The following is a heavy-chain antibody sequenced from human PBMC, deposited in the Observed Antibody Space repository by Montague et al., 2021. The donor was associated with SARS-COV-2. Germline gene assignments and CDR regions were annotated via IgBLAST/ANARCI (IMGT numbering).Heavy chain of an antibody. D-gene: IGHD5-24*01. CDR3: AKDREVATGGLYYFDY. CDR2: ISGCADIT. V-gene: IGHV3-23*01. J-gene: IGHJ4*02. Sequence: SLRLSCAASGFTVRNYAMIWVRQAPGKGLEWVSGISGCADITYYSDSVXGRFTISRDNSKNTLYLQMSSLRAGDTAVYYCAKDREVATGGLYYFDYWGQGTLVTVSS. CDR1: GFTVRNYA.